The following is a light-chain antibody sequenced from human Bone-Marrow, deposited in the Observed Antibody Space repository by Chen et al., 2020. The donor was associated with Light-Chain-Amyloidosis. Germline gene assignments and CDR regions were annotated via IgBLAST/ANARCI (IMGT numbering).Light chain of an antibody. CDR1: SGSIATNY. J-gene: IGLJ3*02. CDR2: EDD. V-gene: IGLV6-57*01. Sequence: NFMLTQPHSVSESPGKTVIISCTRSSGSIATNYVPWYQQRPGSSPTTVIYEDDQRPSGVPDRFSGSIDRSSNSASLTISGLKTEEEADYYCQSYQGSSQGVFGGGTKLTVL. CDR3: QSYQGSSQGV.